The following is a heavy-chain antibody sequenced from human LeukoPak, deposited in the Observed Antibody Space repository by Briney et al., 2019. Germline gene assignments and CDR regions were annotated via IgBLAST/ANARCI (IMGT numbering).Heavy chain of an antibody. D-gene: IGHD5-12*01. CDR3: ARHTWQWLPFDD. CDR2: INHWGRT. V-gene: IGHV4-34*01. CDR1: VGPLYGYY. J-gene: IGHJ4*02. Sequence: SVTLSLTCAVYVGPLYGYYWSCIRDSPGKGVEWIREINHWGRTNQNPSLQSPISLSLDPSTNHIFLKMTSVAAADTAIYYCARHTWQWLPFDDWGQGNQDTISS.